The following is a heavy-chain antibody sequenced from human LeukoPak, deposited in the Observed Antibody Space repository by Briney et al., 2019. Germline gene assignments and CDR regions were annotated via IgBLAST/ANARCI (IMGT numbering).Heavy chain of an antibody. CDR2: IKQDGSEK. J-gene: IGHJ4*02. CDR1: GFTFSSYW. Sequence: GGSLRLSCAASGFTFSSYWMSWVRQAPGKGLEWVANIKQDGSEKYYVDSVKGRFTISRDNAKNSLYLQMNSLRAEDTAVYYCAKEIAAIGSPLLDYWGQGVLVTVSP. V-gene: IGHV3-7*04. CDR3: AKEIAAIGSPLLDY. D-gene: IGHD6-13*01.